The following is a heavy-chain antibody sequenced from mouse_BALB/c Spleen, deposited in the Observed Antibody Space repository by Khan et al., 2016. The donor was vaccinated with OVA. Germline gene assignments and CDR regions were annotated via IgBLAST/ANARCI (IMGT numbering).Heavy chain of an antibody. D-gene: IGHD3-3*01. CDR3: VRGRAY. J-gene: IGHJ3*01. CDR1: GYSITSDYA. Sequence: EVQLQESGPGLVKPSQSLSLTCTVTGYSITSDYAWNWIRQFPGNKLEWMGYITYSGRTSYTPSLKSRISITRDTSKNQFFLQLNSVPTEDTATYYCVRGRAYWGQGTLVTVSA. V-gene: IGHV3-2*02. CDR2: ITYSGRT.